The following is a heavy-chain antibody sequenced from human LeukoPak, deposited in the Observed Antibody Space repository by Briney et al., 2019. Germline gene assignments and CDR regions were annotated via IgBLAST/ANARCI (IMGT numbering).Heavy chain of an antibody. CDR3: ARGPRAKVPMDV. J-gene: IGHJ6*04. CDR1: GYTFTGYY. CDR2: INPNSGGT. D-gene: IGHD4/OR15-4a*01. V-gene: IGHV1-2*02. Sequence: ASVKVSGMASGYTFTGYYMHWVRQAPGQGLEWMGWINPNSGGTNYAQKFQGRVTMTRDTSSSTAYMELSRLRSDDTAVYYCARGPRAKVPMDVWGKGTTVTVSS.